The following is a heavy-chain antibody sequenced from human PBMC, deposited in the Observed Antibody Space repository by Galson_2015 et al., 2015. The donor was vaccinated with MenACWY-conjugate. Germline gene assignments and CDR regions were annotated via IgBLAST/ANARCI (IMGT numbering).Heavy chain of an antibody. J-gene: IGHJ4*02. CDR2: ISGNGVTT. CDR3: AKEEGWCGGDCYSPDY. V-gene: IGHV3-23*01. D-gene: IGHD2-21*02. Sequence: SLRLSCAASGFTFSSYAMSWVRQAPGKGLEWVAGISGNGVTTHYADSVKGRFTISRDNSKNTLYVQMNSLRAEDTAEYYCAKEEGWCGGDCYSPDYWGQGTLVTVSS. CDR1: GFTFSSYA.